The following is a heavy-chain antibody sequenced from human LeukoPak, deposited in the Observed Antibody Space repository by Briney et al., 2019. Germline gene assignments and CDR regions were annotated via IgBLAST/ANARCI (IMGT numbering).Heavy chain of an antibody. D-gene: IGHD3-22*01. V-gene: IGHV1-69*04. J-gene: IGHJ4*02. Sequence: GASVKVSCKASRGTFSSYAISWVRQAPGQGLEWMGRIIPILGIANYAQKFQGRVTITADKSTSTAYMELSSLRSEDTAVYYCARDFYYYDSSGYTDYWGQGTLVTVSS. CDR1: RGTFSSYA. CDR3: ARDFYYYDSSGYTDY. CDR2: IIPILGIA.